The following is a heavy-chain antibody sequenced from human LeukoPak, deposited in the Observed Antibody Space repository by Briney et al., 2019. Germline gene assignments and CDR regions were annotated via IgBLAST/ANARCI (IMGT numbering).Heavy chain of an antibody. V-gene: IGHV3-66*01. D-gene: IGHD6-19*01. J-gene: IGHJ4*02. CDR2: IYSGGST. CDR3: AREVRAVAGARYYFDY. Sequence: PGGSLRLSCAASGFTFDDYGMHCVRQVPGKGLEWVSGIYSGGSTYYADSLKGRFTISRDNSKNTVYLQMNTLRAEDTAVYYCAREVRAVAGARYYFDYWGQGTLVTVSS. CDR1: GFTFDDYG.